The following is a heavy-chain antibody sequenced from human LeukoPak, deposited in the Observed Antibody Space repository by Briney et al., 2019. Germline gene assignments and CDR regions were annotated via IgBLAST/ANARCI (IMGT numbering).Heavy chain of an antibody. Sequence: PSETLSLTCAVSSGSISSGGNSWSRIRQPPGTGLEWIGYINHSGSTYYNPSLKSRVTISVDRSKNQFSLKLSSVTAADTAVYYCARGNSRYYYYGMDVWGKGTRVTVSS. CDR2: INHSGST. CDR1: SGSISSGGNS. V-gene: IGHV4-30-2*01. J-gene: IGHJ6*04. CDR3: ARGNSRYYYYGMDV. D-gene: IGHD1-7*01.